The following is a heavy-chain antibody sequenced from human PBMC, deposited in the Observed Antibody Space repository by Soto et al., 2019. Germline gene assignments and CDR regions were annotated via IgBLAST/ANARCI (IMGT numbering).Heavy chain of an antibody. CDR2: LHSGGNT. CDR1: GFTVSSSY. J-gene: IGHJ4*02. CDR3: ARSYVHPGLFDS. D-gene: IGHD2-8*02. V-gene: IGHV3-66*01. Sequence: EVQLVESGGGLVQPGGSLRLSCAASGFTVSSSYMSWVRQAPGKGLEWVALLHSGGNTYYADSVKGRFTISRDNSNNMLYLQTDSLRDEDTAVYYCARSYVHPGLFDSWGQGILVTVSS.